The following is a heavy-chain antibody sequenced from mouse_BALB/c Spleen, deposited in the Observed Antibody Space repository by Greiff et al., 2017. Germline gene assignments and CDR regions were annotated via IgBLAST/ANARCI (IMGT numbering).Heavy chain of an antibody. Sequence: VQLQQSGAELVRPGTSVKVSCKASGYAFTNYLIEWVKQRPGQGLEWIGVINPGSGGTNYNEKFKGKATLTADKSSSTAYMQLSSLTSDDSAVYFCARLSGTYAMDYWGQGTSVTVSS. CDR2: INPGSGGT. D-gene: IGHD1-3*01. CDR3: ARLSGTYAMDY. J-gene: IGHJ4*01. V-gene: IGHV1-54*01. CDR1: GYAFTNYL.